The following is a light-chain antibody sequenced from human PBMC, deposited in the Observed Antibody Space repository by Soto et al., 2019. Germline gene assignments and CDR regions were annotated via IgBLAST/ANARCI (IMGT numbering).Light chain of an antibody. V-gene: IGKV3-15*01. CDR3: QQYGSSLT. CDR1: QSVSSN. CDR2: GAS. Sequence: GTLSVSPGERSTLSFRASQSVSSNLAWYQQKPGQAPRLLIYGASTRATGIPARFSGSGSGTEFTLTISSLQSEDFAVYYCQQYGSSLTFGGGTKVDIK. J-gene: IGKJ4*01.